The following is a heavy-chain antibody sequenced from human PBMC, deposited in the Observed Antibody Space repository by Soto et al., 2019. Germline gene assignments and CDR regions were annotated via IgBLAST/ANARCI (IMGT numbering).Heavy chain of an antibody. CDR2: IVPIFGTA. CDR3: ASPPAVTYSYDSSGYYPPPYYYGMDV. J-gene: IGHJ6*02. D-gene: IGHD3-22*01. V-gene: IGHV1-69*12. CDR1: GGTFSSYA. Sequence: QVQLVQSGAEVKKPGSSVKVSCKASGGTFSSYAISWVRQAPGQGLEWMGGIVPIFGTANYAQKFQGRVTLTAGESTSTAYMGLRRLRSEDPAVYYCASPPAVTYSYDSSGYYPPPYYYGMDVWGQGTTVTVAS.